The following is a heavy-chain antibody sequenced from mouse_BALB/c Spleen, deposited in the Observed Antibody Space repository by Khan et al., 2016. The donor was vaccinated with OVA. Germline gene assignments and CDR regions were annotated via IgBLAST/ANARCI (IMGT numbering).Heavy chain of an antibody. Sequence: VQLQQSGAELAKPGASVKMSCKASDYTFTNYWMHWVKQRPGQGLKWIGYINPSTDYTEYNQKFKDKATLTADKSSSTAYMQLSSLTSEDSAVYYCVNHGSSSAWFTYWGQGTLVTVSA. CDR2: INPSTDYT. V-gene: IGHV1-7*01. D-gene: IGHD1-1*01. CDR3: VNHGSSSAWFTY. CDR1: DYTFTNYW. J-gene: IGHJ3*01.